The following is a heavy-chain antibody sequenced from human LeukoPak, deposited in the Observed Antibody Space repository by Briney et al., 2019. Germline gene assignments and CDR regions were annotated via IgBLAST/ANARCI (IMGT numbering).Heavy chain of an antibody. CDR2: IIPNTGGA. CDR3: ASARGDLLPDS. CDR1: GYTFTGYY. D-gene: IGHD3-10*01. V-gene: IGHV1-2*02. J-gene: IGHJ4*02. Sequence: ASVKVSCKASGYTFTGYYMHWMRQAPGQGLEWKGWIIPNTGGANYAQKYQGRVTMTRDTSITTAYMDLSRLSSDDTAVYYCASARGDLLPDSWGQGTLVTVSP.